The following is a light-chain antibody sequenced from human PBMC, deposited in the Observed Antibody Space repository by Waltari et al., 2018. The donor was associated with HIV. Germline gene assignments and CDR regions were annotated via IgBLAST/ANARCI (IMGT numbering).Light chain of an antibody. J-gene: IGLJ2*01. Sequence: QSVLTQAPSASGTPRQRVTISSSGSSSYIGSNYVYWCPPLPGTAPKLLIYRDNQRPSGVPDRISGSRSGTSASLAFPGLRSESSMGCRPEWSGLFGGGTRLTVL. CDR2: RDN. CDR3: EWSGL. V-gene: IGLV1-47*01. CDR1: SSYIGSNY.